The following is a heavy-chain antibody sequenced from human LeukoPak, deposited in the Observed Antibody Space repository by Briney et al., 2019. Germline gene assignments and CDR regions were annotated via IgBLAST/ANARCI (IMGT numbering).Heavy chain of an antibody. CDR3: ARDHRGWSVDY. CDR1: GFTFSSYG. D-gene: IGHD6-19*01. CDR2: IWYDGSNK. V-gene: IGHV3-33*01. J-gene: IGHJ4*02. Sequence: GSLRLSCAASGFTFSSYGMHWVRQAPGKGLEWVAVIWYDGSNKYYADSVKGRFTISRDNSKNTLYLQMNSLRAEDTAVYYCARDHRGWSVDYWGQGTLVTVSS.